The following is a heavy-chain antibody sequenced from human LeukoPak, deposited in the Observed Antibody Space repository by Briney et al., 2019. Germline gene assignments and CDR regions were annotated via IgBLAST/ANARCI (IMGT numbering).Heavy chain of an antibody. CDR1: GFTFSSYS. J-gene: IGHJ6*02. CDR2: ISSSSSYI. D-gene: IGHD4-11*01. V-gene: IGHV3-21*01. Sequence: GGSLRLSCAASGFTFSSYSMNWVRQAPGEGLEWVSSISSSSSYIYYADSVKGRFTISRDNAKNSLYLQMNSLRAEDTAVYYCARDRSYSNSMDVWGQGTTVTVSS. CDR3: ARDRSYSNSMDV.